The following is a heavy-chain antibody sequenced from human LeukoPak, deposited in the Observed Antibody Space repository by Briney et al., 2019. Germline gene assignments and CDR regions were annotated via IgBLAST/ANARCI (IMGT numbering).Heavy chain of an antibody. CDR2: IYYSGST. CDR3: ARAKYSSGWYVYY. CDR1: GGSIGSSSYF. V-gene: IGHV4-39*07. D-gene: IGHD6-19*01. Sequence: SETLSLTCTVSGGSIGSSSYFWGWIRQPPGKGLEWIGNIYYSGSTSYNPSLKSRVTISVDTSKNQFSLRLTSVTAADTAVYYCARAKYSSGWYVYYWGQGTLVTVSS. J-gene: IGHJ4*02.